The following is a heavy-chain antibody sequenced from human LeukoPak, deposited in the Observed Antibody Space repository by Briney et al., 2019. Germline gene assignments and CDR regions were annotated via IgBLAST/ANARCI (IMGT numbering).Heavy chain of an antibody. Sequence: ASVKVSCKVSGYTLTELSMHWVRQAPGKGLELMGGFDPEDGETIYAQKFQGRVTMTEDTSTDTAYMELSSLRSEDTAVYYCATDGVYSGYGNWFDPWGQGTLVTVSS. CDR2: FDPEDGET. CDR1: GYTLTELS. V-gene: IGHV1-24*01. D-gene: IGHD5-12*01. J-gene: IGHJ5*02. CDR3: ATDGVYSGYGNWFDP.